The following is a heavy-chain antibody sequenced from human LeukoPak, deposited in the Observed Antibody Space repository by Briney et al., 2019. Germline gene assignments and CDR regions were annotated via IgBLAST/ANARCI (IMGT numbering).Heavy chain of an antibody. J-gene: IGHJ4*02. Sequence: SETLSLTCTVSGGSISSSSYYWGWIRQPPGKGLEWIGSIYYSGSTYYNPSLKSRVTISVDTSKNQFSLKLSSVTAADTAVYYCARDALDPIFGVVIHYFDYWGQGTLVTVSS. V-gene: IGHV4-39*02. CDR1: GGSISSSSYY. CDR2: IYYSGST. CDR3: ARDALDPIFGVVIHYFDY. D-gene: IGHD3-3*01.